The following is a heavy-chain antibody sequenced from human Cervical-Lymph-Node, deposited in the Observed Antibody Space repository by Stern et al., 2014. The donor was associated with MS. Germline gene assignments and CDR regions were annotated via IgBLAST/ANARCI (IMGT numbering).Heavy chain of an antibody. D-gene: IGHD3-16*01. J-gene: IGHJ3*02. CDR3: ARGLDVSGSYVAFDI. V-gene: IGHV5-51*01. CDR1: GYSFTSSW. CDR2: MYPGDSDT. Sequence: VQLVQSEAEVKKPWESLKISCKGSGYSFTSSWIGWVGQMPGKGLEWVGLMYPGDSDTRYSPSFQGQVTIAAGKSNSTAYLQWSSLKASDTAIYSCARGLDVSGSYVAFDIWGQGTMVTVSS.